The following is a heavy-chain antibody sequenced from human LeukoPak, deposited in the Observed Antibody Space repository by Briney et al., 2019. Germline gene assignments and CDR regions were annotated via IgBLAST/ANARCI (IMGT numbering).Heavy chain of an antibody. J-gene: IGHJ6*03. CDR3: ARVVGYDSGPYYYYYMDV. CDR2: ISYDGSNK. Sequence: PGRSLRLSCAASGFTFSSYAMHWVRQAPGKGLEWVAVISYDGSNKYYADSVKGRFTISRDNSKNTLYLQMNSLRAEDTAVYYCARVVGYDSGPYYYYYMDVWGKGTTVTISS. D-gene: IGHD3-3*01. CDR1: GFTFSSYA. V-gene: IGHV3-30*04.